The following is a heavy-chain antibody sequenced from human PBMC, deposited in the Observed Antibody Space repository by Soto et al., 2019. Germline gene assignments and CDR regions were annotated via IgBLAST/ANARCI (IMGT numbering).Heavy chain of an antibody. CDR3: ARRHSSSLFDY. D-gene: IGHD6-13*01. V-gene: IGHV4-34*01. J-gene: IGHJ4*02. CDR1: GGSFSGYY. CDR2: INHSGST. Sequence: PSETLSLTCAVYGGSFSGYYWTWIRQPPGTGLEWIGEINHSGSTNYNPSLKSRVTISVDTSKNQFSLNLSSVTAADTAVYYCARRHSSSLFDYWGQGTLVTVSS.